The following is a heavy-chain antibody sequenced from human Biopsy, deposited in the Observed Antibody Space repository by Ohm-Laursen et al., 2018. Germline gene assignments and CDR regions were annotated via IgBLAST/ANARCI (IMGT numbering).Heavy chain of an antibody. CDR3: AKDLGLNYSDRFLFYYGMNV. CDR2: ISWNSDDI. D-gene: IGHD4-17*01. V-gene: IGHV3-9*01. J-gene: IGHJ6*02. CDR1: GFTFDDYA. Sequence: SLRLSCAASGFTFDDYAMHWVRQVPGKGLEWVSGISWNSDDIGYADSVKGRFTISRDNARNALHLQMNSLRTEDTALYYCAKDLGLNYSDRFLFYYGMNVWGPGTTVSVSS.